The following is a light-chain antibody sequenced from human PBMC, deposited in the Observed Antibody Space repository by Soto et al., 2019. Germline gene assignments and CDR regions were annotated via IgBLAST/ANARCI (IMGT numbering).Light chain of an antibody. Sequence: DIQMTQSPSSLSASVGDRVTITCQASQDISNYLNWYQQKPGKAPKLLIYDASNLETGVPSRFSRSESGTDFTFTISSLQPEDIATYYCQQYDNLPTITFGQGTRLEIK. CDR3: QQYDNLPTIT. CDR1: QDISNY. CDR2: DAS. V-gene: IGKV1-33*01. J-gene: IGKJ5*01.